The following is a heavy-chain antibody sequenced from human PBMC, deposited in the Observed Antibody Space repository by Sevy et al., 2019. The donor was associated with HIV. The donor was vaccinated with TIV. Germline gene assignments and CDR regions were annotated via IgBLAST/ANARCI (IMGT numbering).Heavy chain of an antibody. Sequence: SETLSLTCTVSGASISNYYWSWIRQPAGKGLEWSGRIDTRGDTHYNPSLKGRVTLSLDTSQKHFSLKLTSVIAADTAVYYCARDVAIRGVFPTFYYHYYMDVWGKGTTVTVSS. J-gene: IGHJ6*03. CDR3: ARDVAIRGVFPTFYYHYYMDV. D-gene: IGHD3-10*01. V-gene: IGHV4-4*07. CDR1: GASISNYY. CDR2: IDTRGDT.